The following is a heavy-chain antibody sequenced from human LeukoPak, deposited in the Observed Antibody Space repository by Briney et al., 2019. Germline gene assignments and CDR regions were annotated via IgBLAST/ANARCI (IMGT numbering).Heavy chain of an antibody. CDR1: GGSISSYY. J-gene: IGHJ4*02. CDR3: ARDIAAGGYVDY. V-gene: IGHV4-59*01. Sequence: SETLSLTCTVSGGSISSYYWNWIRQPPGKGLEWIGYIYYSGSTNYNPSLKSRVTISVDTSKNQFSLKLSSVTAADTAVYYCARDIAAGGYVDYWGQGTLVTVSS. D-gene: IGHD6-13*01. CDR2: IYYSGST.